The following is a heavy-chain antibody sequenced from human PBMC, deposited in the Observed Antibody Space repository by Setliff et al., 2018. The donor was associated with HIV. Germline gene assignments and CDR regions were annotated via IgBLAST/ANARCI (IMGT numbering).Heavy chain of an antibody. Sequence: SETLSLTCTVSGGSINSTSYYWSWIRQPAGKGLEWIGYIYYSGSTNYNPSLKSRVTISVDTSKNQFSLKLSSVIAADTAVYYCARIFGDQGYYYGMDVWGQGTTVTVSS. CDR2: IYYSGST. D-gene: IGHD3-3*01. V-gene: IGHV4-61*10. CDR3: ARIFGDQGYYYGMDV. CDR1: GGSINSTSYY. J-gene: IGHJ6*02.